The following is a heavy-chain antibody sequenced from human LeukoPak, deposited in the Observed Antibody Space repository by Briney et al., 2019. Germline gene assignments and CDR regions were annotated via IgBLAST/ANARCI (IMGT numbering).Heavy chain of an antibody. D-gene: IGHD2-15*01. CDR1: GYTFTGYY. J-gene: IGHJ5*02. CDR2: INPNSGGT. V-gene: IGHV1-2*02. CDR3: ARDVVVVAATMRFDP. Sequence: GSSVKVSCKASGYTFTGYYMHWVRQAPGQGLEWMGWINPNSGGTNYAQKFQGRVTMTRDTSISTAYMELSRLRSDDTAVYYCARDVVVVAATMRFDPWGQGTLVTVSS.